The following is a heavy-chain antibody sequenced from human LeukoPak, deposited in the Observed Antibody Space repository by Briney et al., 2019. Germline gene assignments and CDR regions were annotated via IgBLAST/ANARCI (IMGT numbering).Heavy chain of an antibody. CDR1: GGSISSGGYS. Sequence: SQTLSLTCTVSGGSISSGGYSWSWIRQFPGKGLEWIYYISYSGTTYYNPSLKSRVTIPVATSKNQFSLKLTSVTAADTAVYYCARLRSVAGGTFYFDYWGQGILVTVSS. D-gene: IGHD6-13*01. CDR2: ISYSGTT. J-gene: IGHJ4*02. V-gene: IGHV4-31*03. CDR3: ARLRSVAGGTFYFDY.